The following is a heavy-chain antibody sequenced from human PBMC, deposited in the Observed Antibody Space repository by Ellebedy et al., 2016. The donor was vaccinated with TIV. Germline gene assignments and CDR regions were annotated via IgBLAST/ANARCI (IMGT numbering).Heavy chain of an antibody. V-gene: IGHV3-23*01. CDR2: IRSFDDST. J-gene: IGHJ4*02. CDR3: AKDRYSDRGRYFDY. Sequence: GESLKISXAASGFTFSGVAMTWVRQAPGKGLQWVSSIRSFDDSTYYADSVKGRFTISRDNSKNTLNLQMNSLRAEDTAVYYCAKDRYSDRGRYFDYWGQGTLVTVSS. D-gene: IGHD4-17*01. CDR1: GFTFSGVA.